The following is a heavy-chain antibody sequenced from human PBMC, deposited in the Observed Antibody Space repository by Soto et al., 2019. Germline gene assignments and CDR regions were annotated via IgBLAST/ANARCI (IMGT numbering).Heavy chain of an antibody. J-gene: IGHJ4*02. CDR3: AREESYAFDS. CDR2: ISSGGGYI. V-gene: IGHV3-21*01. CDR1: GFTFSTYI. Sequence: EVQLVESGGGLVKPGGSLRLSCAASGFTFSTYIMNWVRQAPGKGLEWVSSISSGGGYISYADSVKGRFTISRDNAKNSLYLQMKSLRVEDTAVYYCAREESYAFDSWGQGTLVIVS.